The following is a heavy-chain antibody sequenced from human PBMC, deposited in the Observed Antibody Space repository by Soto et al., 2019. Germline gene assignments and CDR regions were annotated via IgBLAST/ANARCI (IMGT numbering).Heavy chain of an antibody. Sequence: ASVKVSCKASGYTFTSYGISWVRQAPGQGLEWMGWISAYNGNTNYAQKLQGRVTMTTDTSTSTAYMELRSLRSDDTGVDFCAGDRRRDYEILTGYFNWFDPWGQGTLGTVSS. CDR3: AGDRRRDYEILTGYFNWFDP. CDR1: GYTFTSYG. D-gene: IGHD3-9*01. CDR2: ISAYNGNT. V-gene: IGHV1-18*01. J-gene: IGHJ5*02.